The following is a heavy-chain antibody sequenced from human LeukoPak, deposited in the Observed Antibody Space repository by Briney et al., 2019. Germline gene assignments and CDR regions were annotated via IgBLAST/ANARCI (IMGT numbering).Heavy chain of an antibody. J-gene: IGHJ3*02. CDR3: ARAAKFSSGWHGDALDM. CDR2: INPNTGGT. CDR1: GYTFTGYY. Sequence: RASVMVSCKASGYTFTGYYLHWVRQAPGQGLEWMGWINPNTGGTYNGQKFQGRVTMTRDTSISTVYMELRRLRSDDTAFYYCARAAKFSSGWHGDALDMWGQGTLVTISS. D-gene: IGHD6-19*01. V-gene: IGHV1-2*02.